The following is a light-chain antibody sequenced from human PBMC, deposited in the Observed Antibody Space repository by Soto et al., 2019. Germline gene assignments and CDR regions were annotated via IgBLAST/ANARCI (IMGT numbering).Light chain of an antibody. Sequence: DIVMTQSPDSLAVSLGERATINCKSSQSVLYSSNNKNYLAWYQQKPGQPPKLLIYWASTRESGVPDRFSGRGSGTDLTLTISSLQAEDVAVYYCQQYYNAPQTFGQGTKVEI. CDR3: QQYYNAPQT. CDR2: WAS. V-gene: IGKV4-1*01. J-gene: IGKJ1*01. CDR1: QSVLYSSNNKNY.